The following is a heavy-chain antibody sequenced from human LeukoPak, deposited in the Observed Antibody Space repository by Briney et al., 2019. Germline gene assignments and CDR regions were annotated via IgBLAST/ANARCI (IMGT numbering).Heavy chain of an antibody. J-gene: IGHJ4*02. CDR2: IRSKAYGGTT. V-gene: IGHV3-49*04. D-gene: IGHD3-22*01. CDR1: GFTFGDYG. Sequence: PGGSLRLSCTASGFTFGDYGMSWVRQAPGKGLEWVGFIRSKAYGGTTEYAASVKGRFTISRDDSKSIAYLQMNSLKTEDTAVYYCTRGDYYDTRGYYFLFDYWGQGTLVTVSS. CDR3: TRGDYYDTRGYYFLFDY.